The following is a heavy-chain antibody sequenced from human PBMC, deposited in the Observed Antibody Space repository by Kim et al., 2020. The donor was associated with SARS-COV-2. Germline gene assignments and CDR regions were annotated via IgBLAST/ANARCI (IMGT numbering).Heavy chain of an antibody. CDR2: TRNKANSYTT. V-gene: IGHV3-72*01. J-gene: IGHJ4*02. Sequence: GGSLRLSCAASGFIFSDHYMDWVRQAPGKGLEWVGRTRNKANSYTTQYAASVKGRFTISRDDSKNSMYLQMNSLKTEDTAVYYFARDRIYYYDYWGQGTL. CDR1: GFIFSDHY. CDR3: ARDRIYYYDY.